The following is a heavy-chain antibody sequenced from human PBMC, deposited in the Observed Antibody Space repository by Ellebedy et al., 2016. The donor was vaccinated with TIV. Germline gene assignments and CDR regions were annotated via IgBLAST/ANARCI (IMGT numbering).Heavy chain of an antibody. Sequence: GESLKISXAASGFTFSSCSMNWVRQAPGKGLEWVSYISTSSATINYADSVRGRFTVSRDNAKNTLYLQMNSLRAEDTAVYYCARYYVWGHSGYYYGMDVWGQGTTVTVSS. CDR1: GFTFSSCS. J-gene: IGHJ6*02. CDR2: ISTSSATI. D-gene: IGHD3-16*01. CDR3: ARYYVWGHSGYYYGMDV. V-gene: IGHV3-48*01.